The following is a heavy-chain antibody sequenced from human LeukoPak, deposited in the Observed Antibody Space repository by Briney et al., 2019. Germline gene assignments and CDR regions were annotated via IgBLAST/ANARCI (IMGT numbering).Heavy chain of an antibody. D-gene: IGHD5-24*01. V-gene: IGHV4-39*01. Sequence: SETLSLTCTVSGGSISSNSYYWGWIRQPPGKGLEWIGSIYYSGSTYYNPSLKSRVTISVDTSRNQFSLKLSSVTAADTAVYYCARRDGYNTIDYWGQGTLVTVSS. J-gene: IGHJ4*02. CDR2: IYYSGST. CDR3: ARRDGYNTIDY. CDR1: GGSISSNSYY.